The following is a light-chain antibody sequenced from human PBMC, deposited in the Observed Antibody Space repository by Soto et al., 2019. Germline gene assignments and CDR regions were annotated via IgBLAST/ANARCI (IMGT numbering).Light chain of an antibody. CDR1: QGIRND. J-gene: IGKJ1*01. CDR3: QQYNSYSPWT. V-gene: IGKV1-17*01. Sequence: DMQRTQSQSSLSASVGDRVTITCRASQGIRNDLGWYQQKPGKAPKLLIYDASSLESGVPSRFSGSGSGTEFTLTISSLQPDDFATYYCQQYNSYSPWTFGQGTKVDIK. CDR2: DAS.